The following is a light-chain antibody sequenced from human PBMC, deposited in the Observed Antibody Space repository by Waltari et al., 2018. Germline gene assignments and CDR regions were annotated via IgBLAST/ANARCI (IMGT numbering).Light chain of an antibody. Sequence: EIVLTQSPGTLSLSPGATAILSCRASQNVSQNHVAWFQVKPGQPPRLLIYAAANRAPGVPVKFSGRGSGTDFSLTILIVEPVDFAVYSCHQYGSSIRSFGQGTKVEVK. V-gene: IGKV3-20*01. CDR3: HQYGSSIRS. J-gene: IGKJ1*01. CDR2: AAA. CDR1: QNVSQNH.